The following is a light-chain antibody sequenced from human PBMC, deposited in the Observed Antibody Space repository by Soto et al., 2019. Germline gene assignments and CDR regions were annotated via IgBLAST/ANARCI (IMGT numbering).Light chain of an antibody. CDR3: QTWGRGTHVV. CDR1: KLGDKY. V-gene: IGLV3-1*01. CDR2: QDN. J-gene: IGLJ2*01. Sequence: SYELTQPPAVSVSPGQTASITCSGDKLGDKYASWYQQKPGQSPVLVIHQDNKRPSGIPERFSGSNSGNTATLTISGTQAMDEAHYYCQTWGRGTHVVFVGGTKVTVL.